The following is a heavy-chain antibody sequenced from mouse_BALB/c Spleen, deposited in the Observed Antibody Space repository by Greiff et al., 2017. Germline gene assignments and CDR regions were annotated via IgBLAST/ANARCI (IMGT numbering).Heavy chain of an antibody. CDR1: GFTFSSYT. Sequence: EVKLVESGGGLVKPGGSLKLSCAASGFTFSSYTMSWVRQTPEKRLEWVATISSGGGNTYYPDSVKGRFTISRDNAKNNLYLQMSSLRSEDTALYYCARYDYYGSSPSYWGQGTTLTVSS. J-gene: IGHJ2*01. CDR2: ISSGGGNT. D-gene: IGHD1-1*01. CDR3: ARYDYYGSSPSY. V-gene: IGHV5-9*03.